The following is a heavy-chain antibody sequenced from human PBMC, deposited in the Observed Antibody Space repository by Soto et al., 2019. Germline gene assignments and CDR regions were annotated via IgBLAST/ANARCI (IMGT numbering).Heavy chain of an antibody. CDR3: TRDPHFWDNSGYYFDF. Sequence: EEQLVESGGGLVQPGGSLRLSCAASGFTFSGYWMHWVRQAPGKGLVWVSHINTDGRSTSYADSVKGRFTISRDYAKNKLYLQMNSLSVEDTAVYYCTRDPHFWDNSGYYFDFWGQGTLVSVSS. D-gene: IGHD6-19*01. J-gene: IGHJ4*02. CDR1: GFTFSGYW. CDR2: INTDGRST. V-gene: IGHV3-74*01.